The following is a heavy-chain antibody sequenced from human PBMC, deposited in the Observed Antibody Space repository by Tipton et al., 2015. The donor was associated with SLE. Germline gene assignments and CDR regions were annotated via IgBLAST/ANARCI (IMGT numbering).Heavy chain of an antibody. Sequence: TLSLTCPVSSGSIISDYWTWIRQPAGKGLEWIGRIYTSGSTNYNPSPKSRVTMSVDTSKKQFSLKLNSVTAADTAVYFCALGKLPEIYWGQGTLVTVSS. J-gene: IGHJ4*02. V-gene: IGHV4-4*07. D-gene: IGHD5-24*01. CDR1: SGSIISDY. CDR2: IYTSGST. CDR3: ALGKLPEIY.